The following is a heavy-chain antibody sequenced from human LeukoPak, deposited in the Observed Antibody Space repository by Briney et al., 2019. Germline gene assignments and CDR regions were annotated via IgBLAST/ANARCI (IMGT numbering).Heavy chain of an antibody. J-gene: IGHJ4*02. V-gene: IGHV3-74*01. Sequence: PGGSLRLSCAASGFTFSSYWMHWVRQAPGKGLVWVSRINSDGSSTSYADSVKGRFTISRDNSKNTLYLQMNSLRAEDTAVYYCARDLGDKYSSSPLDYWGQGTLLTVSS. D-gene: IGHD6-13*01. CDR1: GFTFSSYW. CDR2: INSDGSST. CDR3: ARDLGDKYSSSPLDY.